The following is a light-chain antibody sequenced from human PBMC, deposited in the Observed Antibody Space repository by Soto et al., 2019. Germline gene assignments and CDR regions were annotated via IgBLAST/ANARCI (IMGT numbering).Light chain of an antibody. J-gene: IGLJ2*01. Sequence: QSALTQPASVSGSPGQSITISCTGTSSDIGNYNLVSWYQQHPGKAPKLMIYEVSKRPSGVSNRFSGSKSGNTASLTISGXXXXXXXDYYCCSYAGSNTLVFGGGTKLTVL. CDR2: EVS. CDR3: CSYAGSNTLV. V-gene: IGLV2-23*02. CDR1: SSDIGNYNL.